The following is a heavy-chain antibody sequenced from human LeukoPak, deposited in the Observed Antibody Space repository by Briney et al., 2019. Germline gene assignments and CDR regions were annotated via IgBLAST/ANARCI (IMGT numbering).Heavy chain of an antibody. CDR3: ARHSSVYGSGSGGFDP. CDR2: IYPVYSYP. Sequence: GESLQISCQGSGSIFTSHWIGWGRQLPGKGVEGMGIIYPVYSYPTSSPSLQAQVPISADKSITPAYLQWSSLKASDTAMYYCARHSSVYGSGSGGFDPWGQGTLVTVSS. V-gene: IGHV5-51*01. D-gene: IGHD3-10*01. CDR1: GSIFTSHW. J-gene: IGHJ5*02.